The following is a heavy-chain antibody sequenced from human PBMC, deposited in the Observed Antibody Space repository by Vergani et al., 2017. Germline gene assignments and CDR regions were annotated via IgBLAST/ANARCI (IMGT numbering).Heavy chain of an antibody. V-gene: IGHV1-18*01. D-gene: IGHD3-3*01. CDR2: CSAYNGNT. J-gene: IGHJ4*02. CDR1: GYTFTSFG. CDR3: ARDMGITIFGVVIDPDHFDY. Sequence: QVQLVQSGAEVKKPGASVKVSCKASGYTFTSFGISGVRQAPGQGLEWMGWCSAYNGNTNYAQKLQGRVTMTTDTSTSTAYMELRSLRSDDTAVYYCARDMGITIFGVVIDPDHFDYWGQGTLVTVSS.